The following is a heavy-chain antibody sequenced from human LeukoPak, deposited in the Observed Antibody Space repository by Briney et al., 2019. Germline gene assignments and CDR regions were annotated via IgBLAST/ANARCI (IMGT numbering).Heavy chain of an antibody. D-gene: IGHD3-9*01. CDR2: INHSGST. Sequence: SETLSLTCAVYGGSFSGYYWSWIRHPPGKGLEWIGEINHSGSTNYNPSLKSRVTISVDTSKNQFSLKLSSVTAADTAVYYCARRPYYDILTVYPASRFDPWGQGTLVTVSS. J-gene: IGHJ5*02. CDR3: ARRPYYDILTVYPASRFDP. V-gene: IGHV4-34*01. CDR1: GGSFSGYY.